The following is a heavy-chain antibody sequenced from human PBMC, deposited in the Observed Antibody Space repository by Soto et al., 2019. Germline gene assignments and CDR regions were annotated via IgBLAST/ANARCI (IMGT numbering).Heavy chain of an antibody. CDR2: ISYDGSNK. Sequence: QVQLVESGGGVVQPGRSLRLSCAASGFTFSSYAMHWVRQAPGKGLEWVAVISYDGSNKYYADSVKGRFTISRDNSKNTLYLQMNSLRAEDTAVYYCARDPLLYDSSGYADYWGQGTLVTVSS. CDR3: ARDPLLYDSSGYADY. D-gene: IGHD3-22*01. V-gene: IGHV3-30-3*01. CDR1: GFTFSSYA. J-gene: IGHJ4*02.